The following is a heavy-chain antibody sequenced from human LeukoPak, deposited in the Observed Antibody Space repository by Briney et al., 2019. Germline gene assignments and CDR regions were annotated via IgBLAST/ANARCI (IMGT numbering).Heavy chain of an antibody. Sequence: SETLSLTCAVYGGSFSGYYWSWIRQPPGRGLEWIGEINHSGSTNYNPSLKSRVTISVDTSKNQFSLKLSSVTAADTAVYYCARVGGRRGDYWGQGTLVTVSS. CDR3: ARVGGRRGDY. J-gene: IGHJ4*02. D-gene: IGHD2-15*01. CDR1: GGSFSGYY. V-gene: IGHV4-34*01. CDR2: INHSGST.